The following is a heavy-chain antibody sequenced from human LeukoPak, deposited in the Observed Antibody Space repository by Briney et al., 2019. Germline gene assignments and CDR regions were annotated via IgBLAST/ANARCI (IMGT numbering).Heavy chain of an antibody. CDR1: GFTFSSYW. J-gene: IGHJ6*02. CDR3: ARPNQQGAYYYYYGMDV. CDR2: IKQDGSEK. D-gene: IGHD6-13*01. Sequence: PGGSLRLSCAASGFTFSSYWMSLVRQAPGKGLEWVANIKQDGSEKYYVDSVKGRFTISRDNAKNSLYLQMNSLRAEDAAVYYCARPNQQGAYYYYYGMDVWGQGTTVTVSS. V-gene: IGHV3-7*01.